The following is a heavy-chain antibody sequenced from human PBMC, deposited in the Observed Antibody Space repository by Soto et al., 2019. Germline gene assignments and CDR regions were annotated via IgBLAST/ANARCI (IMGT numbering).Heavy chain of an antibody. CDR2: IIPIFGTA. CDR1: GGTFSSYA. CDR3: ARCRYYCGYGVDV. D-gene: IGHD3-10*01. Sequence: AAVKFCFKASGGTFSSYAISWVRQAPGQGLEWRGGIIPIFGTANYAQKFQGRVTITAYKSTSTAYVVLSSLRSEDGAVYYGARCRYYCGYGVDVWG. V-gene: IGHV1-69*06. J-gene: IGHJ6*02.